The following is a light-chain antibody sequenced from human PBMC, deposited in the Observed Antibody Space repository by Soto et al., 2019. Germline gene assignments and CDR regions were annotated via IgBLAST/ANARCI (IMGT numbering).Light chain of an antibody. CDR1: QRVSSN. CDR2: GAS. Sequence: EVVITQSPATLSVSPGESATLSCRASQRVSSNLAWYQQKPGQAPRLLIYGASTRAAGIPARFSGSGSGTDFTLTITSLQSEDFGVYYCHQHNNWWTFGQGNKVEIK. J-gene: IGKJ1*01. CDR3: HQHNNWWT. V-gene: IGKV3-15*01.